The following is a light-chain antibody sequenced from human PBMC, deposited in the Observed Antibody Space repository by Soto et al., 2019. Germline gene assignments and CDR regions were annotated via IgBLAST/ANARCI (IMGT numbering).Light chain of an antibody. V-gene: IGLV6-57*04. Sequence: NFMLTQPPSVSESPGQTVTISCTRSGGSIASNYVQWYQQRPGSAPTTVIYKDNQRPSGVPDRFSGSIDSSSNSASLAISGLKTEDEADYYCQSYDSSTNWVFAGGTKLTVL. CDR2: KDN. CDR3: QSYDSSTNWV. CDR1: GGSIASNY. J-gene: IGLJ3*02.